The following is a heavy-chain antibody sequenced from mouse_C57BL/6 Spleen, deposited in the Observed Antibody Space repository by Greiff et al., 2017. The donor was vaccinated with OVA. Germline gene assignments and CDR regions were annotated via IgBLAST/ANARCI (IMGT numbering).Heavy chain of an antibody. CDR2: IDPSDSYT. V-gene: IGHV1-69*01. CDR1: GYTFTSYW. D-gene: IGHD2-3*01. Sequence: VQLQQPGAELVMPGASVKLSCKASGYTFTSYWMHWVKQRPGKGLEWIGEIDPSDSYTNYNQKFKGKSTLTVDKSSSTAYMQLSSLTSEDSAVYYCARRDGYLYYFDYWGQGTTLTVSS. CDR3: ARRDGYLYYFDY. J-gene: IGHJ2*01.